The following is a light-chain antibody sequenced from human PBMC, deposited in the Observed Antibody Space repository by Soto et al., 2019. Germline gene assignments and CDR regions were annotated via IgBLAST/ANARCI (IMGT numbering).Light chain of an antibody. Sequence: SYELTQPPSVSVAPGQTATISCGGNNVGSKVVHWYQQKPGQAPVLVVYDDTYRPSGIPERFSGSNSGNTATLTISRVEAGDEADYYCHVWHIGSYRVFGGGTKLTVL. V-gene: IGLV3-21*02. J-gene: IGLJ3*02. CDR1: NVGSKV. CDR3: HVWHIGSYRV. CDR2: DDT.